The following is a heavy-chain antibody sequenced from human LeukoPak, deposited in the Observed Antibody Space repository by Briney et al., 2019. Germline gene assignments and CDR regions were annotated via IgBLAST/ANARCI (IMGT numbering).Heavy chain of an antibody. D-gene: IGHD2-2*01. J-gene: IGHJ4*02. V-gene: IGHV3-33*01. CDR2: TWYDGSNE. CDR1: GFTFSSYG. Sequence: GGSLRLSCAASGFTFSSYGMHWVRQAPGKGLEWVALTWYDGSNEYYADSVKGRFTISRDNSKNTLSLQMYSLRAEDTAIYYCARDVCSSSSCYTFEYWGQGTLVTVSP. CDR3: ARDVCSSSSCYTFEY.